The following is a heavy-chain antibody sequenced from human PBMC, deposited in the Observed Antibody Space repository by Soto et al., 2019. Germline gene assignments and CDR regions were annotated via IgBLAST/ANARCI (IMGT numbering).Heavy chain of an antibody. CDR2: ISSSSNTI. CDR3: ARRSLGTSLDAFDI. D-gene: IGHD6-13*01. Sequence: EVQLVESGGGLVQPGGSLRLSCAASGFTFSSYNMNWVRQAPGKGLEWVSYISSSSNTIYYADSVKGRFTISRDNAKNSLYLQMNSLRDEDTAVYYCARRSLGTSLDAFDIWSQGTMVTVSS. CDR1: GFTFSSYN. J-gene: IGHJ3*02. V-gene: IGHV3-48*02.